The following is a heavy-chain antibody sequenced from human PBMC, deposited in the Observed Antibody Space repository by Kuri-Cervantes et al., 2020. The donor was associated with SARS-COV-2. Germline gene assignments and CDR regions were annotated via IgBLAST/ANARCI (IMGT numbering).Heavy chain of an antibody. J-gene: IGHJ3*02. Sequence: GESLKISCAASGFTFSSYSMNWVRQAPGKGLEWVSSISSSSSYIYYADSVKGRFTISRDNAKNSLYLQMNSLRAEDTAVYYCASRPPPGELGELRVSGMWSDAFDIWSQGTMVTVSS. CDR2: ISSSSSYI. V-gene: IGHV3-21*01. CDR1: GFTFSSYS. D-gene: IGHD1-26*01. CDR3: ASRPPPGELGELRVSGMWSDAFDI.